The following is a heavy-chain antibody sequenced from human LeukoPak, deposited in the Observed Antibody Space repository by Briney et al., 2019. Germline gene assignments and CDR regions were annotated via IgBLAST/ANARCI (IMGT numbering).Heavy chain of an antibody. CDR3: AKPTGSIFGVVTHAGAFDI. V-gene: IGHV3-30*02. D-gene: IGHD3-3*01. CDR2: IRYDGSNK. CDR1: GFTFSSYG. Sequence: GGSLRLSCAASGFTFSSYGMHWVRQAPGKGLEWVAFIRYDGSNKYYADSVKGRFTISRDNSKNTLYLQMNSLRAEDTAVYYCAKPTGSIFGVVTHAGAFDIWGQGTMVTVSS. J-gene: IGHJ3*02.